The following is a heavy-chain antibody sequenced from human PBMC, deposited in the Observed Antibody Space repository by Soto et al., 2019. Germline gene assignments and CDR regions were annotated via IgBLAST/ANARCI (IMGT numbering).Heavy chain of an antibody. Sequence: QVHLVESGGGVVRPGGYLRLCCAASGFTFSTHAMHWVRQAPGKGLGWGALISYDGTTKHYADSVKGRFTISRDNSKNTLYLQMNSLRGEDMAIYYCARDRPYSSSWYPEYWGQGTLVTVSS. CDR1: GFTFSTHA. CDR3: ARDRPYSSSWYPEY. D-gene: IGHD6-13*01. J-gene: IGHJ4*02. CDR2: ISYDGTTK. V-gene: IGHV3-30-3*01.